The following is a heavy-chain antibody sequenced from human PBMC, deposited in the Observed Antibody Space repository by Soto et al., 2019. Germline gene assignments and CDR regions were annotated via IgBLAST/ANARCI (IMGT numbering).Heavy chain of an antibody. CDR2: ISYDGTNK. V-gene: IGHV3-30-3*01. D-gene: IGHD2-2*01. CDR3: ARGLRRYQLPHGIAV. CDR1: GFIFSSFA. J-gene: IGHJ6*02. Sequence: QVQVVESGGGVVQSGGSLRLSCAASGFIFSSFAMHWVRQAPGKGLEWVAFISYDGTNKYYGDSVEGRFTISRDNSKDTLYLQMNRLRVDDTAVYYCARGLRRYQLPHGIAVWGPVTTVTVSS.